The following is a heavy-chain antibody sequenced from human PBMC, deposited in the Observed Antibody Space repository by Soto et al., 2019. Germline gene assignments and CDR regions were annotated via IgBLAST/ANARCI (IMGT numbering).Heavy chain of an antibody. CDR2: IKQDGSEK. V-gene: IGHV3-7*01. CDR1: GFTFSRYW. Sequence: GGSLRLSCAASGFTFSRYWMSWARQAPGKGLEWVANIKQDGSEKHYVDSVKGRFTISRDNAESSLYLQMNSLRADDTAVYYCAREGCSGSTCYQTYDYWGQGTLVTVSS. J-gene: IGHJ4*02. D-gene: IGHD2-15*01. CDR3: AREGCSGSTCYQTYDY.